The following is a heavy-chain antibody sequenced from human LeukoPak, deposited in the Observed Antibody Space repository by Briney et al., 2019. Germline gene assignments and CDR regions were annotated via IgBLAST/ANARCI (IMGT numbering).Heavy chain of an antibody. CDR2: IFTSGTT. J-gene: IGHJ5*02. CDR3: ARYYYDTSGYWLDP. CDR1: GGSISSYY. Sequence: SETLSLTCTVSGGSISSYYWSWIRQPAGKGLEWIGRIFTSGTTNYNPSLKSRVTMSVDMSKNQFSLKLSSVTAADTAVYYCARYYYDTSGYWLDPWGQGTLVTVSS. D-gene: IGHD3-22*01. V-gene: IGHV4-4*07.